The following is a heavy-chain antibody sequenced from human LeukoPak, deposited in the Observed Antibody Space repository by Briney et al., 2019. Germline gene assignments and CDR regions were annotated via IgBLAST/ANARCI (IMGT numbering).Heavy chain of an antibody. CDR2: ISHDGII. Sequence: GGSLRLSCETAGFTFSSYVMHWVRRTPGKGLVWVSRISHDGIISYADSVKGRFTISRDNAKNTLILQMNSLRVEDTAVYYCARDWVYKIDYWGRGTLATVSS. V-gene: IGHV3-74*01. CDR3: ARDWVYKIDY. J-gene: IGHJ4*02. CDR1: GFTFSSYV. D-gene: IGHD5-24*01.